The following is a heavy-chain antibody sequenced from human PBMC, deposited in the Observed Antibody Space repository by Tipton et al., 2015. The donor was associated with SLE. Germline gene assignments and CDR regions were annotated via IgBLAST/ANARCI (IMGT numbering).Heavy chain of an antibody. CDR1: GFTFSSYW. CDR2: INSDGSST. CDR3: ARGSDYYDSSGYSLSYFDY. D-gene: IGHD3-22*01. V-gene: IGHV3-74*01. Sequence: SLRLSCAASGFTFSSYWMHWVRQAPGKGLVWVSRINSDGSSTSYADSVKGRFTISRDNSKNTLYLQMNSLRAEDTAVYYCARGSDYYDSSGYSLSYFDYWGQGTLVTVSS. J-gene: IGHJ4*02.